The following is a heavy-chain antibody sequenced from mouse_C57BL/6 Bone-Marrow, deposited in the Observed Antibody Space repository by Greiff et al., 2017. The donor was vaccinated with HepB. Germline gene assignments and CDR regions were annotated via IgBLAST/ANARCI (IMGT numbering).Heavy chain of an antibody. CDR1: GYTFTSYW. CDR2: IHPSDSDT. J-gene: IGHJ1*03. V-gene: IGHV1-74*01. CDR3: AIGTTVVAHWYFDV. Sequence: VQLQQPGAELVKPGASVKVSCKASGYTFTSYWMHWVKQRPGQGLEWIGRIHPSDSDTNYNQKFKGKATLTVDKSSSTAYMQLSSLTSEDSAVYYCAIGTTVVAHWYFDVWGTGTTVTVSS. D-gene: IGHD1-1*01.